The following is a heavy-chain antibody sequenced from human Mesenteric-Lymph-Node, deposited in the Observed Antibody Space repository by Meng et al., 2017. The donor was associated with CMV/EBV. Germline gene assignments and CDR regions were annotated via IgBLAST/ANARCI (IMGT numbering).Heavy chain of an antibody. CDR2: IYYSGST. J-gene: IGHJ4*02. CDR1: GGSVSSGDYY. CDR3: ARTLFCNTTSCYVGLNY. V-gene: IGHV4-61*08. D-gene: IGHD2-2*01. Sequence: SETLSLTCTVSGGSVSSGDYYWSWIRQPPGKGLEWIGYIYYSGSTYYNASLKSRVTISVDTSKNQFSLKLNSVTAADTAVYYCARTLFCNTTSCYVGLNYWGQGTLVTVSS.